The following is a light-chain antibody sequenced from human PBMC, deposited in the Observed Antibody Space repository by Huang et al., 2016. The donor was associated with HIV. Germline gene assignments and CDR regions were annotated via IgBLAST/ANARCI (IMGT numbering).Light chain of an antibody. CDR2: DAA. J-gene: IGKJ1*01. Sequence: EIVLTQSPATLSLSPGERATLSYRASQGVTRYLAWYQQKPGQAPRLRIYDAANRATGIPARFSGSGSGTDFTLTISSLEPEDFAVYYFQQRSNWPRTFGQGTKVEIK. V-gene: IGKV3-11*01. CDR3: QQRSNWPRT. CDR1: QGVTRY.